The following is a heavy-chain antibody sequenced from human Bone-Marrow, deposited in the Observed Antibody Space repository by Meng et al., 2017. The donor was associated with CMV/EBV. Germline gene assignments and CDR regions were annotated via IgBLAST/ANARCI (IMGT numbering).Heavy chain of an antibody. V-gene: IGHV4-59*01. D-gene: IGHD3-3*01. CDR1: GGSISSYY. CDR3: ARAGRGRITIFDY. J-gene: IGHJ4*02. Sequence: SETLSFTCTVSGGSISSYYWSWIRQPPGKGLEWIGYIYYSGSTNYNPSLKSRVTISVDTSKNQFSLKLSSVTAADTAVYYCARAGRGRITIFDYWGQGKLV. CDR2: IYYSGST.